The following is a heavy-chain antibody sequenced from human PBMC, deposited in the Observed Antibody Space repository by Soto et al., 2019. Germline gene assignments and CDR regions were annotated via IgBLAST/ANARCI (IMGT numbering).Heavy chain of an antibody. CDR1: GFTFSSHW. V-gene: IGHV3-74*01. J-gene: IGHJ4*02. Sequence: EVQLAESGGGLVQPGGSLRLSCAASGFTFSSHWMHWVRQAPGNGLVWVSRIIGDGNEITYADSVKGRFTISRDNAKNTVILQMNSLRAEDTAVYYCVRGHVRGNDRHFDYWGQGTLVTVSS. D-gene: IGHD3-16*02. CDR2: IIGDGNEI. CDR3: VRGHVRGNDRHFDY.